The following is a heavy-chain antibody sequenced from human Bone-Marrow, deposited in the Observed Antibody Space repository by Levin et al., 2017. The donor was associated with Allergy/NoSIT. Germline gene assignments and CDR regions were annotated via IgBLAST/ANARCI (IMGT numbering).Heavy chain of an antibody. Sequence: GGSLRLSCAASGFTFSLSSFTWVRQAPGKGLEYVSSISPSGSFIFYAKSLRGRFTISRDNNENSVYLHMNTLRLDDTALYYCVRGDRRNYWGQGTLVTVSA. CDR3: VRGDRRNY. V-gene: IGHV3-21*01. J-gene: IGHJ4*02. CDR1: GFTFSLSS. D-gene: IGHD2-21*02. CDR2: ISPSGSFI.